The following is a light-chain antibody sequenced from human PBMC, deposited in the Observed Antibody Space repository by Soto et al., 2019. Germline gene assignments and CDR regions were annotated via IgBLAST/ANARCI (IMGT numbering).Light chain of an antibody. CDR1: QGISSY. J-gene: IGKJ1*01. Sequence: AIRMTQSPSSLSASTGDRVTITCRASQGISSYLAWYQQKPGKAPKLLIYAASTLQSGVPSRFSGSGSGTEFTLTISSLEPEDFALYYCQQRHNSWTFGQGTKV. CDR3: QQRHNSWT. V-gene: IGKV1-8*01. CDR2: AAS.